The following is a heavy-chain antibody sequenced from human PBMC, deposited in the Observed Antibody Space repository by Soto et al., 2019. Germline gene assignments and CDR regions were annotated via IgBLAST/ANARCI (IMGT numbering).Heavy chain of an antibody. D-gene: IGHD6-13*01. Sequence: GASVKVSCKASGGTFSSYAISWVRQAPGQGLEWMGGIIPIFGTANYAQKFQGRVTITADESTSTAYMELSSLRSEDTAVYYCARTYSSRGFDAFDIWGQGTMVTVSS. V-gene: IGHV1-69*13. CDR3: ARTYSSRGFDAFDI. CDR1: GGTFSSYA. CDR2: IIPIFGTA. J-gene: IGHJ3*02.